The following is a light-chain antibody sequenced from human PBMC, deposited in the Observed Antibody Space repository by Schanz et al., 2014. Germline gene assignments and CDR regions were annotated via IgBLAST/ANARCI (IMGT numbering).Light chain of an antibody. CDR1: QSVNNW. CDR3: QQYTSYSGT. J-gene: IGKJ2*02. V-gene: IGKV1-5*01. Sequence: DIQMTQSPSILSASVGDRVTITCRASQSVNNWLAWYQQKPGQAPKLLIYDASSLRSGVPSAFSGSGSGTEFTLTISSLQPDDFATYYCQQYTSYSGTFGQGTKVEI. CDR2: DAS.